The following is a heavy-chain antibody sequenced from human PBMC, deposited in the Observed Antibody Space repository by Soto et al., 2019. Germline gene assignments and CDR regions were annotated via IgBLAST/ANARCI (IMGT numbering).Heavy chain of an antibody. Sequence: EVQLVESGGGLVKPGGSLRLSCAASGFTFSNAWMSWVRQAPGKGLEWVGRIKSKTDGGTTDYAAPVKGRFTISRDDSKNTLYLQMNSLKTEDTAVYYCTTDYYDFWSGPYYYGMDVWGQGTTVTVSS. CDR3: TTDYYDFWSGPYYYGMDV. D-gene: IGHD3-3*01. CDR1: GFTFSNAW. CDR2: IKSKTDGGTT. V-gene: IGHV3-15*01. J-gene: IGHJ6*02.